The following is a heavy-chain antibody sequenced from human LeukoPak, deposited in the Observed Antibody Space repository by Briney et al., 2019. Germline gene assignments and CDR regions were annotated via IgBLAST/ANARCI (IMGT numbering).Heavy chain of an antibody. V-gene: IGHV3-33*01. CDR2: IYSDGVNK. J-gene: IGHJ6*03. D-gene: IGHD2-8*01. CDR3: ARHRGSVLKGYMDV. CDR1: GFTLGNHG. Sequence: GGSLRLSCAASGFTLGNHGMHWVRQAPGKGLEGVAIIYSDGVNKYCADSMTGRFTISRDTSKNTLFLEMESLRTEDTAVYYCARHRGSVLKGYMDVWGKGTTVTVSS.